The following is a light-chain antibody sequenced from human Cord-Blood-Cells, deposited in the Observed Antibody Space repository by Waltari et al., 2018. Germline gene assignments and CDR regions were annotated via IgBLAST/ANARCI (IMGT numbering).Light chain of an antibody. CDR2: AAS. CDR1: QSISSY. J-gene: IGKJ2*01. CDR3: QQSYSTPHT. Sequence: DIQMTQSPSSLSASVGARVTITGRASQSISSYLNWYQQKPGKAPKLLIYAASSLQSGVPSRFSGSGSGTDFTLTISSLQPEDFATYYCQQSYSTPHTFGQGTKLEIK. V-gene: IGKV1-39*01.